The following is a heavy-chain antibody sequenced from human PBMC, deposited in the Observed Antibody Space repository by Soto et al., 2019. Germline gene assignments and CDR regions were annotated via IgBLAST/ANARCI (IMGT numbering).Heavy chain of an antibody. D-gene: IGHD3-22*01. J-gene: IGHJ4*02. Sequence: SETLSLTCTVSGASISSTDCYWGWIRQPPGKGLEWVGSIYYSRSTTYNPSLKNRVTVSVDTSKNQLSLRLSFVSAADTAVYYCARHADSSGTGFDFWGQGTRVTVSS. CDR1: GASISSTDCY. CDR3: ARHADSSGTGFDF. V-gene: IGHV4-39*01. CDR2: IYYSRST.